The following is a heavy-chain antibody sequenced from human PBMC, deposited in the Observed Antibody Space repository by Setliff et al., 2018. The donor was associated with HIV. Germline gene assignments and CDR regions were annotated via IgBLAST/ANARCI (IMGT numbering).Heavy chain of an antibody. V-gene: IGHV1-2*02. D-gene: IGHD2-15*01. CDR3: ARSDCSSVRCYLGHAFEI. CDR2: INSASGGT. CDR1: GYIFIAYG. J-gene: IGHJ3*02. Sequence: ASVKVSCKTSGYIFIAYGMSWVRQAPGQGLEWMAWINSASGGTNYAQNFQGRVTVTRDTSINTAYVELNSLKSDDTAIYYCARSDCSSVRCYLGHAFEIWGQGTMVTVSS.